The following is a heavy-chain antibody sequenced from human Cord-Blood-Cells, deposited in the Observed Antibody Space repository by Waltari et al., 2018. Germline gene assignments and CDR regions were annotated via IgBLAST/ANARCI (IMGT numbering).Heavy chain of an antibody. CDR2: MIPILGTA. J-gene: IGHJ4*02. CDR1: GGTFSSYA. CDR3: ARDSEPWVYARASLYY. D-gene: IGHD2-8*01. Sequence: QVQLVQSGAEVKKPGSSVKVSCKASGGTFSSYAISWVRQAPGQGLEWMGGMIPILGTANYAQKCQGRVPITADESTSTAYMELSSLRSEDTVVYYCARDSEPWVYARASLYYWGQGTLVTVSS. V-gene: IGHV1-69*01.